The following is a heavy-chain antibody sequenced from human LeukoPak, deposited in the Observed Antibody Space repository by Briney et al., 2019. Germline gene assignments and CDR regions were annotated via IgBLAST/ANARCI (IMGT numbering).Heavy chain of an antibody. CDR3: AREGGRGSFYD. Sequence: GGSLRLSCAASGFTVSSNYMSWVRQAPGKGLEWVSVIYSGGSTYSADSVKGRFTISRDNSKNTLCLQMNSLRAEDTAVYYCAREGGRGSFYDWGQGTLVTVSS. J-gene: IGHJ4*02. V-gene: IGHV3-66*01. CDR1: GFTVSSNY. D-gene: IGHD3-10*01. CDR2: IYSGGST.